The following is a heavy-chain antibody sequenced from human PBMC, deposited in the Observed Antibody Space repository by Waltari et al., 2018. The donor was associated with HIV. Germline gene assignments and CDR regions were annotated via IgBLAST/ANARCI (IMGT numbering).Heavy chain of an antibody. Sequence: EVQILESGGGLTQPGGSLRLYCVVSGFNFRTSAMSWIRQAPVKGVGVVSGIRGSGGDAYYADSVKGRFTMSRDNSKNTAYLQMKNLRDEDTAVYFCARSGVGQWVVRGWVMDLWGGGTPVTVSS. CDR3: ARSGVGQWVVRGWVMDL. CDR2: IRGSGGDA. V-gene: IGHV3-23*01. CDR1: GFNFRTSA. J-gene: IGHJ2*01. D-gene: IGHD3-10*01.